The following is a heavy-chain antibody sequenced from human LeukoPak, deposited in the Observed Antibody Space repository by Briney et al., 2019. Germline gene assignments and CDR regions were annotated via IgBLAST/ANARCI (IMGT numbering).Heavy chain of an antibody. D-gene: IGHD6-6*01. V-gene: IGHV3-23*01. Sequence: GGSLRLSCAASGFTFSSYAMSWVRQAPGKGLEWVSAISSSGGSAYYADSVKGRFTISRDNSKNTLYLQMNSLRAEDTAVYYCAKDGVFEYSSSGRVDYWGQGTLVTVSS. CDR3: AKDGVFEYSSSGRVDY. CDR1: GFTFSSYA. CDR2: ISSSGGSA. J-gene: IGHJ4*02.